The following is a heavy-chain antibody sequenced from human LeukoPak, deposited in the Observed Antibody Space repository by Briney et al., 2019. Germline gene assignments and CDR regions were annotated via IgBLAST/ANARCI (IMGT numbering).Heavy chain of an antibody. CDR3: ARGRCRNSGCRPYFDY. J-gene: IGHJ4*02. V-gene: IGHV4-59*01. CDR2: IYYSEST. Sequence: SETLSLTCTVSGGSITSYYWSWIRQPPGKGLEWIGYIYYSESTNYNPSLKSRVTISTDTSKSQFSLNLRSVTAEDTGIYYCARGRCRNSGCRPYFDYWGQGTQVTVSS. D-gene: IGHD2/OR15-2a*01. CDR1: GGSITSYY.